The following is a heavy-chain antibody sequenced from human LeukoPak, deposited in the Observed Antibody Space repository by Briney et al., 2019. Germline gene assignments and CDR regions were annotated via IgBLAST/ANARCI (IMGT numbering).Heavy chain of an antibody. Sequence: AASVKVSCKASGGSFSSYAISWVRQALGQGLEWMGGLIPIFGTANYAQKFQGRVTITADESTSTAYTELSSLRSEDTAVYYCARATVDTAIGSWGGPNDYWGQGTLVTVSS. D-gene: IGHD5-18*01. V-gene: IGHV1-69*13. CDR3: ARATVDTAIGSWGGPNDY. CDR2: LIPIFGTA. CDR1: GGSFSSYA. J-gene: IGHJ4*02.